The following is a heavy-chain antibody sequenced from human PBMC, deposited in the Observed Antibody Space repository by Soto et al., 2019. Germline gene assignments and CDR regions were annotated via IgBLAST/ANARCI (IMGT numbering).Heavy chain of an antibody. J-gene: IGHJ6*02. CDR3: ARERAAGTKLRYGMDV. Sequence: PSETLSLTCAVSGGSISSSNWWSWVRQPPGKGLEWIGEIYHSGSTNYNPSLKSRVTISVDKSKNQFSLELSSVTAADTAVYYCARERAAGTKLRYGMDVWGQGTTVTVSS. CDR2: IYHSGST. CDR1: GGSISSSNW. V-gene: IGHV4-4*02. D-gene: IGHD1-1*01.